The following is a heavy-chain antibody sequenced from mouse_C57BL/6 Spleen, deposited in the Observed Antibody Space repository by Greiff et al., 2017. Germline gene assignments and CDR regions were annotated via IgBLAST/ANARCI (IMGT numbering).Heavy chain of an antibody. CDR1: GYTFTGYW. CDR2: VLPGSGST. D-gene: IGHD1-1*01. Sequence: VPLHQSGAELLKPGASVKLSCKATGYTFTGYWIEWVKPRPGHCLEWIGEVLPGSGSTNYHEKFKGKATFTAETSSNTAYMQLISLTTEDSAIYFCARGDYYGRVLAYWGQGTLVTVSA. J-gene: IGHJ3*01. CDR3: ARGDYYGRVLAY. V-gene: IGHV1-9*01.